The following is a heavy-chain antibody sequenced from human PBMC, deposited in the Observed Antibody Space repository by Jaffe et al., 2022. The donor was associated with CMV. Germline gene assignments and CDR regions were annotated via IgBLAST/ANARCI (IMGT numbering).Heavy chain of an antibody. CDR2: IKSKTDGGTT. CDR3: TTGRYFDWLSSEPLRY. Sequence: EVQLVESGGGLVKPGGSLRLSCAASGFTFSNAWMSWVRQAPGKGLEWVGRIKSKTDGGTTDYAAPVKGRFTISRDDSKNTLYLQMNSLKTEDTAVYYCTTGRYFDWLSSEPLRYWGQGTLVTVSS. J-gene: IGHJ4*02. D-gene: IGHD3-9*01. V-gene: IGHV3-15*01. CDR1: GFTFSNAW.